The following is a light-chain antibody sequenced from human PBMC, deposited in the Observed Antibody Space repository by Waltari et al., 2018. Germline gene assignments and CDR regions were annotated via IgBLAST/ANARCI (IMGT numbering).Light chain of an antibody. CDR2: DVS. CDR3: SSYTSSSTLGGV. J-gene: IGLJ2*01. V-gene: IGLV2-14*03. CDR1: ISDVGGYNY. Sequence: QSALTQPASVSGSPGQSITISCTGTISDVGGYNYVSWYHQHPGKAPKLMIYDVSNRPSGVSNRFSGSKSGNTASLTISGLQAEDEADYYCSSYTSSSTLGGVFGGGTKLTVL.